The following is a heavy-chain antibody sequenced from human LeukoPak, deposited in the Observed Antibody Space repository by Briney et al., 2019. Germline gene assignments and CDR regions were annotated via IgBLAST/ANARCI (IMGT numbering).Heavy chain of an antibody. CDR3: ARGGDYGDYDFFDY. D-gene: IGHD4-17*01. CDR2: IKQDGSEK. Sequence: PGGSLRLSCAASGFTFSSYWLSWVRQAPGKGLERVANIKQDGSEKYYVDSVKGRFTISRDNAKNSLYLQMNSLRAEDTAVYYCARGGDYGDYDFFDYWGQGTLVTVSS. V-gene: IGHV3-7*01. J-gene: IGHJ4*02. CDR1: GFTFSSYW.